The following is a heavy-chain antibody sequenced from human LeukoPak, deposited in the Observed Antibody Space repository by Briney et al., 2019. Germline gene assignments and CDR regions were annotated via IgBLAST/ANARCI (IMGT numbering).Heavy chain of an antibody. V-gene: IGHV4-4*07. CDR2: IYPGESIYATENT. J-gene: IGHJ5*02. D-gene: IGHD6-19*01. CDR3: ARRGKAVAGYNWFDP. Sequence: SETLSLTCTVSGVSISAYYWSWIRQPAGNGLEWIGRIYPGESIYATENTYYNPSLKSRVSMSGDTSKNQVSLKLRSVTAADTAVYYCARRGKAVAGYNWFDPWGQGTLVTVSS. CDR1: GVSISAYY.